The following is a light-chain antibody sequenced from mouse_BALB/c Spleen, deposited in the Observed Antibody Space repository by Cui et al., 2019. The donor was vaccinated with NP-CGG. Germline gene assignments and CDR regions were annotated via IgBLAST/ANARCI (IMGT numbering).Light chain of an antibody. V-gene: IGLV1*01. CDR2: GTN. CDR3: TLCYSNHWV. CDR1: TGAVTTSNY. J-gene: IGLJ1*01. Sequence: QAVVTQESALTTSPGETVTLPCRSSTGAVTTSNYANWVQEKPDHLFTVLIGGTNNRAPGVPARFSGSLIGDKAALTITGAQTEDEAIYFCTLCYSNHWVFGGGTKLTVL.